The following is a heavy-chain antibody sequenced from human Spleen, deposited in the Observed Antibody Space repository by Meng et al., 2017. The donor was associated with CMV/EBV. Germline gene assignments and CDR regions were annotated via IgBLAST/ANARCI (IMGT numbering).Heavy chain of an antibody. CDR2: ISADDDTP. CDR3: AKDASTWYALYYFDS. Sequence: GESLKISCEASRFTFSRYWMSWVRQAPGKGLEWVSSISADDDTPYYADSVKGRFTISRDNSKNTLYLQMHSLRAEDAAVYYCAKDASTWYALYYFDSWGQGTPVTVSS. CDR1: RFTFSRYW. D-gene: IGHD6-13*01. V-gene: IGHV3-23*01. J-gene: IGHJ4*02.